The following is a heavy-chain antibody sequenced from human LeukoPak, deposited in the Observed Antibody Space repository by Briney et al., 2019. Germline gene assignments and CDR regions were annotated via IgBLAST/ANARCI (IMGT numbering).Heavy chain of an antibody. CDR3: ARGYNWNSFDY. CDR2: ISSSSSTV. CDR1: GFTFSSYS. D-gene: IGHD1-7*01. Sequence: HPGGSLRLSCAASGFTFSSYSMNWVRQAPGKGLEWVSYISSSSSTVYYADSVKGRFTISRDNAKNSLYLQMDSLRAEDTAVYYCARGYNWNSFDYWGQGTLVTVSS. J-gene: IGHJ4*02. V-gene: IGHV3-48*04.